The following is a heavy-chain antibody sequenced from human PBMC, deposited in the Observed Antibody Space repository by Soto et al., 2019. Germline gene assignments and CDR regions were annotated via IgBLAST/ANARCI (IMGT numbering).Heavy chain of an antibody. CDR3: TTDEWE. V-gene: IGHV3-15*05. J-gene: IGHJ4*02. Sequence: EVQLVESGGGLVKPGGSLTLSCAASGFSFSGGWVSWVRQAAGKGLEWVGRIKSKNDGGTTDYAAPVKGRFTISRDDSKNTLYLQMNSLKIEDTAVYYCTTDEWEWGQGPLVTVSS. D-gene: IGHD1-26*01. CDR1: GFSFSGGW. CDR2: IKSKNDGGTT.